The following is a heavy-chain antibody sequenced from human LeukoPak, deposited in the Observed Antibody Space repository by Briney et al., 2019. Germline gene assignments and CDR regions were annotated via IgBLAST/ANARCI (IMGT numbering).Heavy chain of an antibody. V-gene: IGHV3-53*01. D-gene: IGHD6-19*01. CDR2: IYSGGST. CDR1: GFTVSSNY. J-gene: IGHJ6*04. Sequence: GGSLRLSCAASGFTVSSNYMSWVRQAPGKGLEWVSVIYSGGSTYFADSVKGRFTISRDKSKNTLYLQMNSLRAEDTAVYYCARDQGRSGWYLDYYYGMDVWGKGTTVTVSS. CDR3: ARDQGRSGWYLDYYYGMDV.